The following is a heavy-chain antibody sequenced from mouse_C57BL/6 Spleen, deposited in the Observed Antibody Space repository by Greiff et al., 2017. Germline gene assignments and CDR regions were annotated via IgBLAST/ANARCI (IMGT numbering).Heavy chain of an antibody. V-gene: IGHV2-2*01. D-gene: IGHD1-1*01. Sequence: QVQLKESGPGLVQPSQSLSITCTVSGFSLTSYGVHWVRQSPGKGLEWLGVIWSGGSTDYNAALISRLSISKDNSKSQVFFKMNSLQADDTAIYYCARAGSSLYAMDYWGQGTSVTVSS. CDR3: ARAGSSLYAMDY. CDR2: IWSGGST. J-gene: IGHJ4*01. CDR1: GFSLTSYG.